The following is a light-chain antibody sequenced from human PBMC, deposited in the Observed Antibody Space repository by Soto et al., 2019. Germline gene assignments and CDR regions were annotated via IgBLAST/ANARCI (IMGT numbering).Light chain of an antibody. Sequence: QSALTQPRSVSGSPGQSVTISCTGTSSDVGRYDYVSWYQQYPGEAPKLIIYDVTARPSGVPDRFSGSKSGNTASLTISGLRAEDEAAYSCCSFAGSYSYVFGGGTKLTVL. V-gene: IGLV2-11*01. CDR3: CSFAGSYSYV. CDR1: SSDVGRYDY. CDR2: DVT. J-gene: IGLJ1*01.